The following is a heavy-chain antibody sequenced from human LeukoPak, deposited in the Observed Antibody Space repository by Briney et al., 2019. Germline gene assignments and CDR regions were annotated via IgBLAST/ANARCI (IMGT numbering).Heavy chain of an antibody. CDR2: INHSGST. CDR1: GGSFSGYY. CDR3: AGGRRLLRFLDWSSE. Sequence: PSETLSLTCAVYGGSFSGYYWSWIRQPPGKGLEWVGEINHSGSTNYNPSLTSRVTISEDTSKNQYSLRLNSMTAADTAVSYCAGGRRLLRFLDWSSEWGRGTLVTVSP. J-gene: IGHJ4*02. V-gene: IGHV4-34*01. D-gene: IGHD3-3*01.